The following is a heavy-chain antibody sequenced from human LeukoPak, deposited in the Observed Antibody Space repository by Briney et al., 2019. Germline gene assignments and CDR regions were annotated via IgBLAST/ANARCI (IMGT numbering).Heavy chain of an antibody. CDR3: AKDLGSSSWYDY. CDR2: ISGSGGST. V-gene: IGHV3-23*01. Sequence: TGGSLRLSCAASGFTFSSYAMSWVRQAPGKGLEWVSAISGSGGSTYYADSVKGRFTISRDNSKNTLYLQMNSLRAEDTAVYYCAKDLGSSSWYDYWGQGTLVTVSS. D-gene: IGHD6-13*01. J-gene: IGHJ4*02. CDR1: GFTFSSYA.